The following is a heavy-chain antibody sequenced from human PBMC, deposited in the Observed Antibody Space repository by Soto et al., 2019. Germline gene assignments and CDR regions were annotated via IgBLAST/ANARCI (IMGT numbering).Heavy chain of an antibody. Sequence: VGSLRLSCAASGFTFSSYAMHWVRQAPGKGLEWVAVISYDGSNKYYADSVKGRFTISRDNSKNTLYLQMNSLRAEDTAVCYCARGDYDFWSGPPGGMDVWGQGTTVTVSS. D-gene: IGHD3-3*01. CDR2: ISYDGSNK. J-gene: IGHJ6*02. CDR3: ARGDYDFWSGPPGGMDV. V-gene: IGHV3-30-3*01. CDR1: GFTFSSYA.